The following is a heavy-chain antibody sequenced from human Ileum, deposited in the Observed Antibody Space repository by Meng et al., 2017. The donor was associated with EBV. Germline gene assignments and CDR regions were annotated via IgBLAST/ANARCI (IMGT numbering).Heavy chain of an antibody. D-gene: IGHD3-16*01. CDR1: GFSLSTNGVG. Sequence: LQASLRTLGKPTEASTLACCFSGFSLSTNGVGVGWIRQPPGKALEWLALIYYDDYQRYIPSLKTRLTITRDTSKSQVVLAMTNMDPVDTATYYCAHKPSGEDFFDYWGQGTLVTVSS. V-gene: IGHV2-5*02. CDR3: AHKPSGEDFFDY. CDR2: IYYDDYQ. J-gene: IGHJ4*02.